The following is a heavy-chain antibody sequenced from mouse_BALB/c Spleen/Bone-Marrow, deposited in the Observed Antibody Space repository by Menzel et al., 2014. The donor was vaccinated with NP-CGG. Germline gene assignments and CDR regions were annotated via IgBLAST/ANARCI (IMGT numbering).Heavy chain of an antibody. D-gene: IGHD2-1*01. Sequence: EVQVVESGGGLVQPKGSLKLSCAASGFTFNTYATNWVRQAPGKGLEWVARIRSKSNNYTTYYADSVKDRFTISRYDSQNMLYLQMNNLKTEDTAMYYCVRHGYGNYGAMDYWGQGTSVTVSS. CDR2: IRSKSNNYTT. J-gene: IGHJ4*01. V-gene: IGHV10-1*02. CDR1: GFTFNTYA. CDR3: VRHGYGNYGAMDY.